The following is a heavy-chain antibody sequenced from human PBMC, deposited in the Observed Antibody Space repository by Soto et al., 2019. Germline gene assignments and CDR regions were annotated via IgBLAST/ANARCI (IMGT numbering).Heavy chain of an antibody. CDR3: ARDQFLDAFDI. J-gene: IGHJ3*02. V-gene: IGHV3-30-3*01. CDR1: GFIFSSYS. D-gene: IGHD2-21*01. CDR2: ISNDGSNK. Sequence: QVQLVESGGGVVQPGRSLRLSCAASGFIFSSYSMHWVRQAPGKGLEWVAMISNDGSNKDYVDSAKGRFTISRDNSNNTLSLQMNSLRAEDTAVYYCARDQFLDAFDIWGQGTMVTVSS.